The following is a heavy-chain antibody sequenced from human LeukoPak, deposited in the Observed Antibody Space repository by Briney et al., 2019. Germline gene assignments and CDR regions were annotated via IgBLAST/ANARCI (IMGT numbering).Heavy chain of an antibody. CDR2: IYYSGRT. V-gene: IGHV4-34*01. CDR3: ARDSVAAAGIIGY. D-gene: IGHD6-13*01. CDR1: GGSFSGYY. J-gene: IGHJ4*02. Sequence: SETLSLTCAVYGGSFSGYYWSRIRQPPGKGLEWIGSIYYSGRTYYNPSLKSRVTISVDTSKNQFSLKLSSVTAADTAVYYCARDSVAAAGIIGYWGQGTLVTVSS.